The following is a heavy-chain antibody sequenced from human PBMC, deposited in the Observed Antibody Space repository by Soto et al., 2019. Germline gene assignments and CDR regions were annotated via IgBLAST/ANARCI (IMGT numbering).Heavy chain of an antibody. J-gene: IGHJ5*02. D-gene: IGHD2-15*01. CDR2: IYYSGST. V-gene: IGHV4-30-4*01. CDR3: ARVMVTGTGWFDP. Sequence: SETLSLTCNVSGASISSRDHFWSWIRQPPGKGLEWIGDIYYSGSTYYTPSLESRVNISVEISKNQFSLKLNSITAADTAVYYCARVMVTGTGWFDPWGQGTLVTVSS. CDR1: GASISSRDHF.